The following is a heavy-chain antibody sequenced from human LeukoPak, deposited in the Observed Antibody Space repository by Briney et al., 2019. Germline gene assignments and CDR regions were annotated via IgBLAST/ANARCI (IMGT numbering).Heavy chain of an antibody. J-gene: IGHJ3*02. CDR1: GSTFSGHG. Sequence: GRSLRLSCAASGSTFSGHGMHWVRQAPGKGLEWVAVIWYDGTKKYYADSVKGRFTISRDNSKNTLYLQMNSLRAEDTAVYYCAKRAYYDILTGPGAFDIWGQGTMVTVSS. D-gene: IGHD3-9*01. CDR3: AKRAYYDILTGPGAFDI. V-gene: IGHV3-33*06. CDR2: IWYDGTKK.